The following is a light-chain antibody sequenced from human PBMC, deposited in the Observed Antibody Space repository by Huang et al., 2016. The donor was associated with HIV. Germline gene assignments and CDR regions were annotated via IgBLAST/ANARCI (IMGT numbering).Light chain of an antibody. J-gene: IGKJ3*01. CDR1: QSVLYSANNKSY. CDR3: QQYYSTPT. Sequence: DIVMTQSPASLAVSLGERATINCKSSQSVLYSANNKSYLAWYQQKPGQPPKLLIYLASTRESGVPDGFSGSGSGTDCTLTISILQAEDVAVYYCQQYYSTPTFGPGTKVDIK. V-gene: IGKV4-1*01. CDR2: LAS.